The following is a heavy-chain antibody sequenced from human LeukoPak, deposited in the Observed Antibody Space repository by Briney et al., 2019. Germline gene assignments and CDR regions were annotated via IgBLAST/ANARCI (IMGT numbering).Heavy chain of an antibody. V-gene: IGHV3-21*01. CDR2: ISSSSSYI. CDR3: ARDALSGWGGFDY. Sequence: GGSLRLSCAASGFTFSSYSMNWVRQAPGKGLEWVSSISSSSSYIYYADSVKGRFTISRDNAKNSLYLQMNSLRAEDTAGYYCARDALSGWGGFDYWGQGTLVTVSS. J-gene: IGHJ4*02. D-gene: IGHD6-19*01. CDR1: GFTFSSYS.